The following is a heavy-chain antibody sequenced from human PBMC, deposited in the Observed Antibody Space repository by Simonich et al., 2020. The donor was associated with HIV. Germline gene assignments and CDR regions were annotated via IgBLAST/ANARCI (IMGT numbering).Heavy chain of an antibody. V-gene: IGHV3-48*03. J-gene: IGHJ6*02. CDR1: GFTFSSYE. CDR3: ARDLEGSGGYVRYYYGMDV. CDR2: ISSSGSTK. D-gene: IGHD6-19*01. Sequence: EVQLVESGGGLVQPGGSLRLSCAASGFTFSSYEMNWVRQAPGKGLEWVSYISSSGSTKYYADSVKGRFTISRDNAKNSLYLQMNSLRAEDTAVYYCARDLEGSGGYVRYYYGMDVWGQGTTVTVSS.